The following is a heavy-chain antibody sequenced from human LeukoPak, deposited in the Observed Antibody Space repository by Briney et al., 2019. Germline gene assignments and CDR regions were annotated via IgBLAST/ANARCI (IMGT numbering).Heavy chain of an antibody. D-gene: IGHD3-22*01. J-gene: IGHJ4*02. V-gene: IGHV1-46*01. Sequence: GASVKVSCKASGYTFTSYYMHWVRQAPGQGLEWMGIINPSGGSTSYAQKFQGRVTMTRDTSTSTVYMELSSLRSGDTAVYYCARKSEYYYDSSGYLRLDYWGQGTLVTVSS. CDR2: INPSGGST. CDR1: GYTFTSYY. CDR3: ARKSEYYYDSSGYLRLDY.